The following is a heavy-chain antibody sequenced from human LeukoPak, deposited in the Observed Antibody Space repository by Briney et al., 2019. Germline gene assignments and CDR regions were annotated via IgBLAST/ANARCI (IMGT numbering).Heavy chain of an antibody. CDR1: GVSISSYY. CDR2: IYYSGNT. V-gene: IGHV4-59*08. D-gene: IGHD3-3*01. CDR3: ATRYKTRPGEWLQL. Sequence: SETLSLSCAASGVSISSYYWTWIRQPPGKGLEWIGYIYYSGNTNYNPSLSSRVTISLDTSKSRLSLMLRSLTAADTAMYYCATRYKTRPGEWLQLWGRGILVTVSS. J-gene: IGHJ4*02.